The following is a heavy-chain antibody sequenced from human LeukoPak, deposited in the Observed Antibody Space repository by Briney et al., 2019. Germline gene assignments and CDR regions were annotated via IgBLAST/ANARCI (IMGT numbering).Heavy chain of an antibody. CDR3: AKSNGYGLVDI. V-gene: IGHV4-34*01. D-gene: IGHD3-10*01. Sequence: SETLSLTRGVYGVASSGNYWSWIRQSPGRGLEWIGEINHSGSTNYNPSLKSRVIISIDTSKNQFSLKLNSVTAADTAVYYCAKSNGYGLVDIWGQGTMVTVSS. J-gene: IGHJ3*02. CDR1: GVASSGNY. CDR2: INHSGST.